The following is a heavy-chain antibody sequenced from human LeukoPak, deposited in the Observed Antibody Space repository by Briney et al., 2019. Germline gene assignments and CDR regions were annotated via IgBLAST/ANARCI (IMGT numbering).Heavy chain of an antibody. J-gene: IGHJ4*02. CDR1: GFIFSDYY. Sequence: PGGSLRLSCTASGFIFSDYYMSWIRQAPGKGLEWVSYISGSGSTIYYTDSVKGRFTISRDNAKNSLYLQMNSLRAEDTAVYYCAKDAPYYDFWSGTGFDYWGQGTLVTVSS. CDR2: ISGSGSTI. D-gene: IGHD3-3*01. V-gene: IGHV3-11*04. CDR3: AKDAPYYDFWSGTGFDY.